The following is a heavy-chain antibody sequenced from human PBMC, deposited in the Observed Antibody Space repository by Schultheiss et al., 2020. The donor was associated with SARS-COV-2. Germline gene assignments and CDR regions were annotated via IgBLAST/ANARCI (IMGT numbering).Heavy chain of an antibody. Sequence: GGSLRLSCSASGFTFSSYAMHWVRQAPGKGLEWVSAISGSGGSTYYADSVKGRFTISRDNSKNTLYLQMNSLRAEDTAVYYCAREIGDNQPKYAFDIWGQGTMVTVSS. J-gene: IGHJ3*02. CDR3: AREIGDNQPKYAFDI. CDR2: ISGSGGST. V-gene: IGHV3-23*01. D-gene: IGHD1-14*01. CDR1: GFTFSSYA.